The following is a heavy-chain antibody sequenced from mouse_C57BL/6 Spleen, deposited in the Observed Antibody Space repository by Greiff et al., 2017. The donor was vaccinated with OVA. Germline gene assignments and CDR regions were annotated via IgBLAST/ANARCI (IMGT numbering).Heavy chain of an antibody. Sequence: QVQLQQSGPELVKPGASVKISCKASGYAFSSSWMNWVKQRPGKGLEWIGRIYPGDGDTNYNGKFKGKATLTADKSSSTAYMQLSSLTSEDSAVYFCARGTYYSNLVGFAYWGQGTLVTVSA. CDR3: ARGTYYSNLVGFAY. CDR1: GYAFSSSW. D-gene: IGHD2-5*01. J-gene: IGHJ3*01. CDR2: IYPGDGDT. V-gene: IGHV1-82*01.